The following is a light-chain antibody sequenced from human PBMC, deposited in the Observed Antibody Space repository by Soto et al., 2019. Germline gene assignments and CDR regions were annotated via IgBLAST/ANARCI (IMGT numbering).Light chain of an antibody. CDR1: STDVGNYNY. CDR3: CAFADSYTLI. V-gene: IGLV2-11*01. J-gene: IGLJ2*01. Sequence: QSVLTQPRSVSGSPGQSVTISCTGSSTDVGNYNYVSWYQQYPGKAPKLIIYGVSQRASGVPDRFSGSKSGDTASLTISGLQAADEADYYCCAFADSYTLIFGGGTKVTVL. CDR2: GVS.